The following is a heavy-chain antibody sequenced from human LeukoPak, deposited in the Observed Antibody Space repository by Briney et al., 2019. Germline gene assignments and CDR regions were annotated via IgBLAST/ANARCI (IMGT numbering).Heavy chain of an antibody. J-gene: IGHJ4*02. D-gene: IGHD3-22*01. CDR3: ARHGVYYDSSGYWRGGDYYFDY. CDR1: GGSISSYY. V-gene: IGHV4-59*08. CDR2: IYYSGST. Sequence: SEPLSLTCTVSGGSISSYYWSWIRQPPGKGLEWIGYIYYSGSTNYNPSLKSRVTISVDTSKNQFSLKLSSVTAADTAVYYCARHGVYYDSSGYWRGGDYYFDYWGQGTLVTVSS.